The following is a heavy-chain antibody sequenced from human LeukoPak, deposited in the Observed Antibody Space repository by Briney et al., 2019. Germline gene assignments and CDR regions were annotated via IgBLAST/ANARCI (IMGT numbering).Heavy chain of an antibody. V-gene: IGHV3-53*01. J-gene: IGHJ4*02. CDR1: GFTVSSNY. CDR2: IYSGGST. D-gene: IGHD4-17*01. CDR3: ARADYGEIYYFDY. Sequence: AGGSLRLSCAASGFTVSSNYMSWVRQAPGKGLEWVSVIYSGGSTYYADSVKGRFTISRDNSKNTLYLQMNSLRAEDTAVYYCARADYGEIYYFDYRGQGTLVTVSS.